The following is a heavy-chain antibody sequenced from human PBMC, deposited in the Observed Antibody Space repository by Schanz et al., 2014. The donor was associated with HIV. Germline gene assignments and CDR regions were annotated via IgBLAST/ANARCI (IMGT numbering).Heavy chain of an antibody. D-gene: IGHD6-19*01. V-gene: IGHV3-33*03. CDR2: IWYDGSNR. CDR3: VRDAGAQWLDREKGGET. CDR1: CCTLLTAF. Sequence: QVQLVESGGCVVQPGRCLLLSFAASCCTLLTAFIHWVRQAPGKGLEWVAIIWYDGSNRYYADSVKGRFTISRDNSKNTVSLQSIFLRCVFTPMVYCVRDAGAQWLDREKGGETWGQGTLVTVSS. J-gene: IGHJ5*02.